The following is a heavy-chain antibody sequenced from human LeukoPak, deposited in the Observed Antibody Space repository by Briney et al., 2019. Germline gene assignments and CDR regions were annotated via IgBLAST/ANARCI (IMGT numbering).Heavy chain of an antibody. CDR1: GYTLTELS. D-gene: IGHD3-22*01. V-gene: IGHV1-24*01. CDR2: FDPEDGET. J-gene: IGHJ4*02. CDR3: ARDNYYDSSGYYCDY. Sequence: ASVKVSCKVSGYTLTELSMHWVRQAPGKGLEWMGGFDPEDGETIYAQKFQGRVTITADESTSTAYMELSSLRSEDTAVYYCARDNYYDSSGYYCDYWGQGTLVTVSS.